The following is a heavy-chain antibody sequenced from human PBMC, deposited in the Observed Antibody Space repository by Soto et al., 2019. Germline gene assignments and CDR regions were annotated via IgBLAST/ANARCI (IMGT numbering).Heavy chain of an antibody. J-gene: IGHJ4*02. CDR1: GGSVNIGTYY. CDR2: FRDSGST. Sequence: QVQLQESGPGLVKPSETLSLTCTVPGGSVNIGTYYCSWIRQPPGKGLEWIGFFRDSGSTNYNPSLKSRVTMSVDTSKNQFSLKLTSVNAADTAVYYCTRGGDAYKNGHWGQGTLVTVSS. V-gene: IGHV4-61*01. CDR3: TRGGDAYKNGH. D-gene: IGHD2-21*01.